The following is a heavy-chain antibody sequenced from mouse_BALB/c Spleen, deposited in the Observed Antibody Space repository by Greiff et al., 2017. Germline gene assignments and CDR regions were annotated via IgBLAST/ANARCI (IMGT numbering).Heavy chain of an antibody. CDR1: GFTFSSYT. D-gene: IGHD1-1*01. CDR3: ARHRDGSSYDY. V-gene: IGHV5-12-2*01. J-gene: IGHJ2*01. CDR2: ISNGGGST. Sequence: EVKVVESGGGLVQPGGSLKLSCAASGFTFSSYTMSWVRQTPEKRLEWVAYISNGGGSTYYPDTVKGRFTISRDNAKNTLYLQMSSLKSEDTAMYYCARHRDGSSYDYWGQGTTLTVSS.